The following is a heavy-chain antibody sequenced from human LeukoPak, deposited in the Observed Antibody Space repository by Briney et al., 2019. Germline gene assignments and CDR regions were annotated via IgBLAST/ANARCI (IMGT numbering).Heavy chain of an antibody. J-gene: IGHJ4*02. CDR1: GGSISSYY. Sequence: KPSETLSLTCTVSGGSISSYYWSWIRQPPGKGLEWIGYIYHNENTRSTNFNPSLKSRVTISIDSSKNQFSLKLSSVTTADSAVYYCASSPLISSGWLGFDYWGQGTLVTVSS. CDR2: IYHNENTRST. CDR3: ASSPLISSGWLGFDY. D-gene: IGHD6-19*01. V-gene: IGHV4-59*01.